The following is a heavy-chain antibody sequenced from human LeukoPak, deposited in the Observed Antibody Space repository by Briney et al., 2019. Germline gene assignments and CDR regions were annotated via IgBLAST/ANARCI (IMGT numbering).Heavy chain of an antibody. CDR2: ISSSGSTI. V-gene: IGHV3-11*01. D-gene: IGHD3-22*01. CDR1: GFTFSDYY. J-gene: IGHJ5*02. Sequence: PGGSLRLSCAASGFTFSDYYMSWIRQAPGKGLEWGSYISSSGSTIYYADSVKGRFTISRDNAKNSLYLQMNSLRAEDTAVYYCAREGTYYYDSSGYLGWFDPWGQGTLVTVSS. CDR3: AREGTYYYDSSGYLGWFDP.